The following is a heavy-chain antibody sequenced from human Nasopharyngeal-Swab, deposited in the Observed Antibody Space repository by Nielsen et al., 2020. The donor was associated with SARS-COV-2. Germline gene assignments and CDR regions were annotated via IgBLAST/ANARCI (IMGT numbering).Heavy chain of an antibody. CDR1: GFTFSSYG. D-gene: IGHD2-21*02. J-gene: IGHJ4*02. Sequence: GEFLKISCAASGFTFSSYGMHWVRQAPGKGLEWVAVISYDGSNKYYADSVKGRYTISRDNSKNTLYLQMNSLRAEDTAVYYCARGHNTYCGGDCYSLAPDYWGQGTLVTVSS. V-gene: IGHV3-30*03. CDR2: ISYDGSNK. CDR3: ARGHNTYCGGDCYSLAPDY.